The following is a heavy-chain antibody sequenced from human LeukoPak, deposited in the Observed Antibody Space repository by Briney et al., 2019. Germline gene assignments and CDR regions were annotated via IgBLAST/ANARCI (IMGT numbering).Heavy chain of an antibody. D-gene: IGHD6-19*01. V-gene: IGHV7-4-1*02. CDR1: GYTFTSYA. CDR2: INTNTGNP. CDR3: ATYRGYSSGWYPKNYYYYMDV. J-gene: IGHJ6*03. Sequence: ASVKVSCKASGYTFTSYAMNWVRQAPGQGLEWMGWINTNTGNPTYAQGFTGRFVFSLDTSVSTAYLQISSLKAEDTAVYYCATYRGYSSGWYPKNYYYYMDVWGKGTTVTISS.